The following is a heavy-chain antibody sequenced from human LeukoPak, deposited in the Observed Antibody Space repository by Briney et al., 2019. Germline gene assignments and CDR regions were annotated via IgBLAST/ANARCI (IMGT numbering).Heavy chain of an antibody. CDR1: GFTFTGYY. J-gene: IGHJ4*02. CDR3: ARDSYGGNWSLGY. Sequence: GASMTLSRKASGFTFTGYYIHWVRQAPGQGLEWMGWVNPNSGGTKYAQMFQGRVTMTRDTSINTAYMEMSGLRSDDTAVYYCARDSYGGNWSLGYWGQGTLVTVSS. V-gene: IGHV1-2*02. D-gene: IGHD4-23*01. CDR2: VNPNSGGT.